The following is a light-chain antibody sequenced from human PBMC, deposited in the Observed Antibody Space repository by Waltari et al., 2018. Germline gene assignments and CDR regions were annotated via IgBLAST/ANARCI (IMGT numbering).Light chain of an antibody. Sequence: SYELTQPPSVSVSPGQTASITCSGDKLGDKYACWYQQKPGQSPVLVIYQDSKRPSGGPERFSGSNSGNTATLTISGTQAMDEADYYCQAWDSSLVVFGGGTKLTVL. CDR1: KLGDKY. V-gene: IGLV3-1*01. CDR3: QAWDSSLVV. J-gene: IGLJ2*01. CDR2: QDS.